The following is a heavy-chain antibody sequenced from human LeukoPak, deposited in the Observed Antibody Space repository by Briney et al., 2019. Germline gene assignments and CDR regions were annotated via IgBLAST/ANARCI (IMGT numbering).Heavy chain of an antibody. V-gene: IGHV1-24*01. CDR3: ATESHYYDSTVYYGLDP. CDR2: FAPEIGET. Sequence: ASVKVSCKVFGNTLSELSIHWVRQAPGKGLEWMGGFAPEIGETVYAQKFQGRVTMTEDTSTDTAYMELSSLKSEDTAMYYCATESHYYDSTVYYGLDPWGQGTLVTVSS. CDR1: GNTLSELS. J-gene: IGHJ5*02. D-gene: IGHD3-22*01.